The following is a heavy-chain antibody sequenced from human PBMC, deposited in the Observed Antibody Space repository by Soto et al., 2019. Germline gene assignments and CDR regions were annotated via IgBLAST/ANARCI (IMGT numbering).Heavy chain of an antibody. Sequence: QVQLVESGGGVVQPGKSLRLSCAASGFTFSTYGMHWVRQAPGKGLEWVAVIWYDGSNKYHGDSLKGRFTISRDNSKNTLYLQINNLSAEDTAVYYCGRDGALGDTAVVDSWGQGTRVTVSS. CDR3: GRDGALGDTAVVDS. D-gene: IGHD5-18*01. J-gene: IGHJ4*02. V-gene: IGHV3-33*01. CDR2: IWYDGSNK. CDR1: GFTFSTYG.